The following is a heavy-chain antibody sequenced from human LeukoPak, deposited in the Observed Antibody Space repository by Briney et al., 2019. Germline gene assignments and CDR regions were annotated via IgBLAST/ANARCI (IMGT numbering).Heavy chain of an antibody. CDR1: GFTFSSYS. Sequence: GGSLRLSCAASGFTFSSYSMNWVRQAPGKGLEWVSSISSSSSYIYYADSVKGRFTISSDNATNSLYLQMNSLRAEDTAVYYCAREKDYYGSGSLGVFDYWGQGTLVTVSS. V-gene: IGHV3-21*01. CDR2: ISSSSSYI. CDR3: AREKDYYGSGSLGVFDY. D-gene: IGHD3-10*01. J-gene: IGHJ4*02.